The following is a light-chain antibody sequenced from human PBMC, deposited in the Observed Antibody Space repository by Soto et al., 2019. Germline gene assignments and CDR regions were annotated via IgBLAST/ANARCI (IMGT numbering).Light chain of an antibody. CDR3: QQYNNYPRT. CDR1: QSISTW. Sequence: DIQMTQSPSTLSASVGDRVTITCRASQSISTWLAWYQQKPGKAPNLLIYQASSFQSEVPSRFSGSGSGTEFTLTISSLQPDDFATYYCQQYNNYPRTFGGGTTVEIK. J-gene: IGKJ4*01. CDR2: QAS. V-gene: IGKV1-5*03.